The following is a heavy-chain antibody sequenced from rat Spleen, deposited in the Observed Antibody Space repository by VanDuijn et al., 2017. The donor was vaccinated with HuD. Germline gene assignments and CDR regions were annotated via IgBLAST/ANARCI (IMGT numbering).Heavy chain of an antibody. CDR3: ARHVSYCPDA. J-gene: IGHJ4*01. CDR1: GFTFSDYK. D-gene: IGHD1-1*01. V-gene: IGHV5-7*01. Sequence: EVQLVESGGGLVQPGKSLKVSCAASGFTFSDYKMAWARQAPKKGLEWVATISYDGSSTYYRDSVKGRFTVSRDNAKSTLYLQMDSLRSEDTATYYCARHVSYCPDAWGQGVSVTVSS. CDR2: ISYDGSST.